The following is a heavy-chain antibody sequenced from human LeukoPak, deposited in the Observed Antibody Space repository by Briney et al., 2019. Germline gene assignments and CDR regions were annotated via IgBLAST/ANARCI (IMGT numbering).Heavy chain of an antibody. Sequence: ASVKVSCRASGYTFTSYDINGVPQASGQGLECMGWMNPNSGNTGYAQKLQGRVTITRNTSISTAYMELSSLRSEDTAVYYCANCGTGSSWYFTGTHQNGASDYWGQGTLVTVSS. CDR2: MNPNSGNT. CDR3: ANCGTGSSWYFTGTHQNGASDY. J-gene: IGHJ4*02. D-gene: IGHD6-13*01. V-gene: IGHV1-8*03. CDR1: GYTFTSYD.